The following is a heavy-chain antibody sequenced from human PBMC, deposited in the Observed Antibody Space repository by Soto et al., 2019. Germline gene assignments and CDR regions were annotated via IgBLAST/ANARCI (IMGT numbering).Heavy chain of an antibody. CDR3: ARQIYDSDTGPNFQYYFDS. Sequence: GESLKISCKGSGYSFAGYWITWVRQKPGKGLEWMGRIDPSDSQTYYSPSFRGHVTISVTKSITTVFLQWSSLRASDTAMYYCARQIYDSDTGPNFQYYFDSWGQGTPVTVPS. V-gene: IGHV5-10-1*01. CDR2: IDPSDSQT. J-gene: IGHJ4*02. D-gene: IGHD3-22*01. CDR1: GYSFAGYW.